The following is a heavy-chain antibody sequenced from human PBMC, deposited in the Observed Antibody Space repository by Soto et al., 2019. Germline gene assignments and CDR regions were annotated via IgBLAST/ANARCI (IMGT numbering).Heavy chain of an antibody. J-gene: IGHJ6*02. D-gene: IGHD2-2*02. CDR3: ARLSTYCSSTSCYTRGFYYGMDV. Sequence: GESLKISCKGSGYSFTSYWIGWVRQVPGKGLEWMGIIYPGDSDTRYSPSFQGQVTISADKSISTAYLQWSSLKASDTAMYYCARLSTYCSSTSCYTRGFYYGMDVWGQGTTVTVSS. CDR2: IYPGDSDT. V-gene: IGHV5-51*01. CDR1: GYSFTSYW.